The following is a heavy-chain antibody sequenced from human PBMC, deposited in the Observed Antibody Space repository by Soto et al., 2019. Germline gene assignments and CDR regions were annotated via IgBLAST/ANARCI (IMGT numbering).Heavy chain of an antibody. CDR2: FDPEDGET. J-gene: IGHJ6*03. Sequence: ASVKVSCKVSGYTLTELSMHWVRQAPGKGLEWMGGFDPEDGETIYAQKFQGRVTMTEDTSTDTAYMELSSLRSEDTAVYYCATMGYCSGGSCKMPSYYYMDVWGKGTTVTVSS. CDR3: ATMGYCSGGSCKMPSYYYMDV. V-gene: IGHV1-24*01. CDR1: GYTLTELS. D-gene: IGHD2-15*01.